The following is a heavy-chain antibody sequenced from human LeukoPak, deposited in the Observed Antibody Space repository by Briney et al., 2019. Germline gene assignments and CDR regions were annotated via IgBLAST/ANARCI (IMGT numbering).Heavy chain of an antibody. D-gene: IGHD1-26*01. CDR3: TRDGGRREDY. CDR2: ISTSSSAI. J-gene: IGHJ4*02. V-gene: IGHV3-48*02. Sequence: GGSLRLSCVASGLNFDDSAMHWVRQAPGKGLEWVSYISTSSSAIYYADSVKGRFTVSRDNAKNSLYLQMNSLRDEDTAVYYCTRDGGRREDYWGQGTLVTVSS. CDR1: GLNFDDSA.